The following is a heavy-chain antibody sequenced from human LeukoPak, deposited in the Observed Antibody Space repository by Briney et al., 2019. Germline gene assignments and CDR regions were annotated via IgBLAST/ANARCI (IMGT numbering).Heavy chain of an antibody. CDR1: GIAVSSDY. Sequence: GGSLRLSCVASGIAVSSDYITWVRQAPGRGLEWVSIIYSDDTTYYADSVRGRFTISRDISKNTVTLQMNRLRAEDTAVYYCARDRFNGMDVWGQGTTVTVS. CDR3: ARDRFNGMDV. V-gene: IGHV3-66*01. J-gene: IGHJ6*02. CDR2: IYSDDTT. D-gene: IGHD3-3*01.